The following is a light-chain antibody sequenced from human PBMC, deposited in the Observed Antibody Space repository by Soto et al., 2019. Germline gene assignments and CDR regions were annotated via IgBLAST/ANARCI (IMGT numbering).Light chain of an antibody. CDR2: EVS. Sequence: QSVLTQPPSASGSPGQSVAISCTGTSSDVGGYNYVSWYQQHPGKAPKLIIYEVSKRPSGVPDRFSGSKSGNTASLTVSGLQAEDEADYYCISYAGSNNLLFGGGTKLTVL. CDR1: SSDVGGYNY. J-gene: IGLJ2*01. CDR3: ISYAGSNNLL. V-gene: IGLV2-8*01.